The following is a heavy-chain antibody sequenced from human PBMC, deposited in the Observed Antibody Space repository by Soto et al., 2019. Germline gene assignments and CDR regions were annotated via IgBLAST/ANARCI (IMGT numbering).Heavy chain of an antibody. CDR2: IYYSGST. J-gene: IGHJ3*02. Sequence: SETLSLTCAVYGGSFSGYYWSWIRKPPGKGLEWIGSIYYSGSTYYNPSLKSRVTISVDTSKNQFSLKLSSVTAADTAVYYCARPYYDYVWGSYRYWGDAFDIWGQGTMVTVSS. CDR1: GGSFSGYY. V-gene: IGHV4-34*01. CDR3: ARPYYDYVWGSYRYWGDAFDI. D-gene: IGHD3-16*02.